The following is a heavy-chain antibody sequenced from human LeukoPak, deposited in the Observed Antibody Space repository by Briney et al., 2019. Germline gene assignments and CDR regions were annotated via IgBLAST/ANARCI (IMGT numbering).Heavy chain of an antibody. J-gene: IGHJ4*02. CDR1: GFTFSSYA. CDR2: ISGSGGST. D-gene: IGHD3-22*01. V-gene: IGHV3-23*01. CDR3: AKGLKAGKKGTYYYDSSGYYLMDY. Sequence: GASLRLSCAASGFTFSSYAMSWVRQAPGKGLEWVSAISGSGGSTYYADSVKGRFTISRDNSKNTLYLQMNSLRAEDTAVYYCAKGLKAGKKGTYYYDSSGYYLMDYWGQGTLVTVSS.